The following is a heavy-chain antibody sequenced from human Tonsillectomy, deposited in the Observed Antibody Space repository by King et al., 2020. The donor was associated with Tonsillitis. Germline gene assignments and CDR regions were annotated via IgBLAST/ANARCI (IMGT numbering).Heavy chain of an antibody. D-gene: IGHD3-10*01. CDR1: GFTFSSYA. J-gene: IGHJ4*02. Sequence: VQLVESGGGLVQPGGSLRLSCAASGFTFSSYAMSWVRQAPGKGLEGVSAISGSGGATYYADSGKARFPISRDNSKNTLYLQMNSLRAEDTAVYYCAEEFGEHFDYWGQGTLVTVSS. CDR3: AEEFGEHFDY. V-gene: IGHV3-23*04. CDR2: ISGSGGAT.